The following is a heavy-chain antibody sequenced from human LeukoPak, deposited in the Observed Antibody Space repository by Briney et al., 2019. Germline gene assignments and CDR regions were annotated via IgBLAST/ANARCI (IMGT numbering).Heavy chain of an antibody. J-gene: IGHJ4*02. V-gene: IGHV1-18*04. CDR1: GYTFTDFY. CDR2: ISAYNGNT. CDR3: ARDLSSSWYDY. D-gene: IGHD6-13*01. Sequence: ASVKVSCKASGYTFTDFYMHWVRQAPGQGLEWMGWISAYNGNTNYAQKLQGRVTMTTDTSTSTAYMELRSLRSDDTAVYYCARDLSSSWYDYWGQGTLVTVSS.